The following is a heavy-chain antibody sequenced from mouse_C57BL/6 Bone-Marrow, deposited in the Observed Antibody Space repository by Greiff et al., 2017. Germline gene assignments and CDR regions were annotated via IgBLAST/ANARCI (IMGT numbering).Heavy chain of an antibody. CDR2: ISGGGSYT. J-gene: IGHJ2*01. D-gene: IGHD6-2*01. Sequence: DVQLVESGGGLVKPGGSLKLSCAASGFTFSSYAMSWVRQTPEKRLEWVATISGGGSYTYYTDNVKGRFTISRDNAKNNLYLQMSHLKCEDTALYYWARSLVGYYDLWGQGTTLTVSS. CDR1: GFTFSSYA. CDR3: ARSLVGYYDL. V-gene: IGHV5-4*01.